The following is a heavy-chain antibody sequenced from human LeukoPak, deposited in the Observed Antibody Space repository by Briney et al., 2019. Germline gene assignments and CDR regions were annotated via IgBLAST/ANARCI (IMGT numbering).Heavy chain of an antibody. CDR2: ISGYNGNT. D-gene: IGHD2-15*01. CDR1: GYTFTSYG. CDR3: AREKVVTGYYFDY. V-gene: IGHV1-18*01. J-gene: IGHJ4*02. Sequence: GASVKVSCKASGYTFTSYGISWVRQAPGQGLEWMGWISGYNGNTNYAQRLQGRVNMTTDPSTSTAYMEMSSLKSDDTAVYYCAREKVVTGYYFDYWGQGTLVTVSS.